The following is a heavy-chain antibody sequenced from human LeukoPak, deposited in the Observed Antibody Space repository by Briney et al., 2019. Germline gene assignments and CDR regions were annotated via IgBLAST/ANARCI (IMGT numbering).Heavy chain of an antibody. CDR1: GFTFSSYV. V-gene: IGHV3-64*01. J-gene: IGHJ5*02. CDR2: LSGNGGST. CDR3: ASGGYSYGS. Sequence: GGSLRLSCAASGFTFSSYVMHWVRQAPGKGLEYVSGLSGNGGSTYYANSVKGRFTISRDNAKNSLYLQMNSLRAEDTAVYYCASGGYSYGSWGQGTLVTVSS. D-gene: IGHD5-18*01.